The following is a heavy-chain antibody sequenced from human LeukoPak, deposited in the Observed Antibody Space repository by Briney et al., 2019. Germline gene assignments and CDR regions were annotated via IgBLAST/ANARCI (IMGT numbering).Heavy chain of an antibody. D-gene: IGHD3-22*01. V-gene: IGHV4-4*07. CDR1: GGSISSYY. CDR3: ARGGESITMIVVVRDAFDI. J-gene: IGHJ3*02. Sequence: SETLSLTCTVSGGSISSYYWSWIRQPAGKGLEWIGRIYTSGSTNYNPSLKSRVTMSVDTSKNQFSLKLSSVTAADTAVYYCARGGESITMIVVVRDAFDIWGQGTMVTVSS. CDR2: IYTSGST.